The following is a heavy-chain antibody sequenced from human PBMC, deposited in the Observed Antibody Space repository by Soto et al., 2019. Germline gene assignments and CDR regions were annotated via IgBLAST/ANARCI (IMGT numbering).Heavy chain of an antibody. V-gene: IGHV3-33*01. CDR3: SRGGDVKTGFGKAF. J-gene: IGHJ4*02. CDR1: GFTFSSYG. CDR2: IWHDGGNK. Sequence: GGSLRLSCAASGFTFSSYGMPWVRQSPGKGLEWVAFIWHDGGNKFYAESVKGRFTISRDNSKNTLYLQMTSLSAEDTAMYYCSRGGDVKTGFGKAFWGQGTLVTVSS. D-gene: IGHD3-3*01.